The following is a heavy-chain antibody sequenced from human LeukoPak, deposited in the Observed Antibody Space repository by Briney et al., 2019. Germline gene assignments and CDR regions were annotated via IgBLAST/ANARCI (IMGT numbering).Heavy chain of an antibody. Sequence: GASVKVSCEASGYTFTGYYMHWVRQAPGQGLEWMGWINPNSGNTNYAQKFQGRVTMTRDTSISTAYMELSRLRSDDTAVYYCARDKSGNSGWYSYFDYWGQGTLVTVSS. CDR3: ARDKSGNSGWYSYFDY. D-gene: IGHD6-19*01. CDR2: INPNSGNT. V-gene: IGHV1-2*02. CDR1: GYTFTGYY. J-gene: IGHJ4*02.